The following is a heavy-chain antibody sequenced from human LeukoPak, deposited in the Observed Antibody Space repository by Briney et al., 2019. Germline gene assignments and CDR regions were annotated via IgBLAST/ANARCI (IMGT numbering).Heavy chain of an antibody. V-gene: IGHV1-46*01. D-gene: IGHD2-2*02. J-gene: IGHJ4*02. CDR2: INPSSGSA. CDR1: GYTFTGYY. Sequence: ASVKVSCKASGYTFTGYYMHWVRQAPGQGLEWMGIINPSSGSASYAQKFQDRVTMTRDTSTSTVYMELSSLRSQDTAVYYCARDHCSSISCYIATSIDYWGQRTMVTVSS. CDR3: ARDHCSSISCYIATSIDY.